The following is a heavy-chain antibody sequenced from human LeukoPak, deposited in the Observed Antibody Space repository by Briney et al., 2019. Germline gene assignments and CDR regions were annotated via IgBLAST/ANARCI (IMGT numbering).Heavy chain of an antibody. D-gene: IGHD2-15*01. Sequence: PWGSLTLSCAASGFTFSSYGMHWVRQAPGKGLEWVAFIRYDGSNKYYADSVKGRFTISRDNSKNTLYLQMNSLRAEDTAVYYCAKDVVVVAATGNYFDYWGQGTLVTVSS. V-gene: IGHV3-30*02. CDR3: AKDVVVVAATGNYFDY. CDR2: IRYDGSNK. J-gene: IGHJ4*02. CDR1: GFTFSSYG.